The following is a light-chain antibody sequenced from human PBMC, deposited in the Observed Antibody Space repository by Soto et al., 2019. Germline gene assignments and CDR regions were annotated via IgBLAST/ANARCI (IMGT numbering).Light chain of an antibody. CDR1: SSDVGGYNH. V-gene: IGLV2-14*01. CDR3: SSDTSSNTLV. CDR2: EVS. Sequence: QSALTQPASVSGSPGQSITISCTGASSDVGGYNHVSWYQQHPGKAPKLMIYEVSNRPSGVSNRFSGSKSGNTASLTISGLQAEDEAHYYCSSDTSSNTLVFGGGTKVTVL. J-gene: IGLJ2*01.